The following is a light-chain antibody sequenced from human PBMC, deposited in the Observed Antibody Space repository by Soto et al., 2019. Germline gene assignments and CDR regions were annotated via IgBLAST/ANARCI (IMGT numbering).Light chain of an antibody. CDR1: QSLVYSDGNTY. J-gene: IGKJ2*01. CDR2: KVS. CDR3: MKGSHWPYT. Sequence: DVVMTQSPLSLPVTLGQPASISCRSSQSLVYSDGNTYLNWFQQRPGQSPRRLIYKVSNRDSGVPDRFSGSGSGTDFTLKISRVEAEDVGLYYCMKGSHWPYTFGPGTRLEIK. V-gene: IGKV2-30*01.